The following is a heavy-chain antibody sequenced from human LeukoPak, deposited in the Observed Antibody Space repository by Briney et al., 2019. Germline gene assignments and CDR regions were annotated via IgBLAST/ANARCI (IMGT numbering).Heavy chain of an antibody. J-gene: IGHJ4*02. Sequence: GGSLRLSCAASGFTFSSYAMSWVRQAPGKGLEWVAFIRYDGSNKYYADSVKGRFTISRDNSKNTLYLQMNSLRAEDTAVYYCAKEDYYDSSGYYFDYWGQGTLVTVSS. CDR3: AKEDYYDSSGYYFDY. V-gene: IGHV3-30*02. CDR2: IRYDGSNK. CDR1: GFTFSSYA. D-gene: IGHD3-22*01.